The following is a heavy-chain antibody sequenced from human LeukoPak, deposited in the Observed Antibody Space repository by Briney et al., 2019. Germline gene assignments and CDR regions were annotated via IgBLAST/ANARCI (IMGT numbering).Heavy chain of an antibody. D-gene: IGHD5-12*01. CDR3: ARDSIRGYSGYDYVVDYFDC. Sequence: GGSLRLSCAASGFTFSSYGMHWVRQAPGKGLEWVAVIWYDGSNKYYADSVKGRFTISRDNSKNTLYLQMNSLRAEDTAVYYCARDSIRGYSGYDYVVDYFDCWGQGTLVTVSS. CDR2: IWYDGSNK. V-gene: IGHV3-33*01. CDR1: GFTFSSYG. J-gene: IGHJ4*02.